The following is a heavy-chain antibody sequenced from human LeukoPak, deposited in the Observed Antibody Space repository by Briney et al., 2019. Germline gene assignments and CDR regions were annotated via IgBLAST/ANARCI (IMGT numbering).Heavy chain of an antibody. D-gene: IGHD2-2*01. CDR3: ARDPTLYCSSTSCYSGWFDP. CDR2: INHSGST. J-gene: IGHJ5*02. Sequence: SETLSLTCAVYGGSFSGYYWSWTRQPPGKGLEWIGEINHSGSTNYNPSLKSRVTISVDTSKNQFSLKLSSVTAADTAVYYCARDPTLYCSSTSCYSGWFDPWGQGTLVTASS. CDR1: GGSFSGYY. V-gene: IGHV4-34*01.